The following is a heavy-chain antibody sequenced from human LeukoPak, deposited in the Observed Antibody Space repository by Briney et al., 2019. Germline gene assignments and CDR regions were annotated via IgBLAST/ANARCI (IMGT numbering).Heavy chain of an antibody. CDR3: ARNYYGSGSYYRSGFDP. CDR1: GYTFTGYY. V-gene: IGHV1-69*13. Sequence: ASVKVSCKASGYTFTGYYMHWVRQAPGQGLEWMGGIIPIFGTANYAQKFQGRVTITADESTSTAYMELSSLRSEDTAVYYCARNYYGSGSYYRSGFDPWGQGTLVTVSS. D-gene: IGHD3-10*01. CDR2: IIPIFGTA. J-gene: IGHJ5*02.